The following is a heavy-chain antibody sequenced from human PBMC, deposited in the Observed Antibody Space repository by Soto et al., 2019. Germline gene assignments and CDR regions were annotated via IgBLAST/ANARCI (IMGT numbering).Heavy chain of an antibody. CDR2: IYLGDSNT. V-gene: IGHV5-51*01. D-gene: IGHD2-2*02. CDR1: GYRFTSYW. J-gene: IGHJ4*02. CDR3: ARQEYCSSTSCYTVDS. Sequence: GSLKISCKGSGYRFTSYWIGWVRQMPGKGLEWMGIIYLGDSNTRYSPSFQGQVTISADKSISTAYLQWSSLKASDTAIYYCARQEYCSSTSCYTVDSWGQGTLVTVSS.